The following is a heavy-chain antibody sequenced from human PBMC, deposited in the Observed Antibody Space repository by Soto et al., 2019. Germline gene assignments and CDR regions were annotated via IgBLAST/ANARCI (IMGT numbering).Heavy chain of an antibody. CDR2: VSHDGSNQ. Sequence: GGSLRLSCAASGFAFRNYGMHWVRQAPGKGLEWVAVVSHDGSNQNYADSVKGRFTIYRDNSRNTLSLQMHCLRDDDTAVYYCAKSRITDLVVPVDDWGQGTQVTVSS. D-gene: IGHD3-22*01. CDR3: AKSRITDLVVPVDD. CDR1: GFAFRNYG. V-gene: IGHV3-30*18. J-gene: IGHJ4*02.